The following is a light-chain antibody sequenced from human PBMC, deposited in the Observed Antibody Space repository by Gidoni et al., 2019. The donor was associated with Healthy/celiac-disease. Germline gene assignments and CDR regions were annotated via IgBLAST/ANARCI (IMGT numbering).Light chain of an antibody. CDR1: SSDVVGYNY. V-gene: IGLV2-14*03. Sequence: QSALTQPASVSGSPGQSITISCTGTSSDVVGYNYVSWYQQHPGKAPKLMIYDVSNRPSGVSTRFSGSKSGNTASLTISGLQAEDEADYYCSSYTISSTVVFGGGTKLTVL. CDR2: DVS. CDR3: SSYTISSTVV. J-gene: IGLJ2*01.